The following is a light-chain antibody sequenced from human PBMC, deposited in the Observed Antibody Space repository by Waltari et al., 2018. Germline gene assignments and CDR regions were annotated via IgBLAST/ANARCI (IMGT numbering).Light chain of an antibody. J-gene: IGLJ3*02. CDR1: TSDVGGYNN. Sequence: QSALTQPASVSGSPGQSITISCTGTTSDVGGYNNVSWYQQHPGKAPKVIIYDVTNRPSGVSNRFSGSKSANTASLTISGLQAEDEADYYCCSYTTISTWVFGGGTKVTVL. V-gene: IGLV2-14*03. CDR2: DVT. CDR3: CSYTTISTWV.